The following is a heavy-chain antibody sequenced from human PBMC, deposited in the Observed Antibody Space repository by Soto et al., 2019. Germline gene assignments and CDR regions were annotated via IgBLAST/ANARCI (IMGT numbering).Heavy chain of an antibody. CDR2: ISSSSSYI. CDR3: ARADSITIFGVVNDIDY. CDR1: GLTSRPYR. Sequence: LRHSPAASGLTSRPYRMNLVRQAPGKGLEWVSSISSSSSYIYYADSVKGRFTISRDNAKNSLYLQMNSLRAEDTAVYYCARADSITIFGVVNDIDYWGQGT. V-gene: IGHV3-21*01. J-gene: IGHJ4*02. D-gene: IGHD3-3*01.